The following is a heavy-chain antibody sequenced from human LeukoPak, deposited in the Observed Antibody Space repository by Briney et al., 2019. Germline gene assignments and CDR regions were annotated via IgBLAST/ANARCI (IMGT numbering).Heavy chain of an antibody. Sequence: GGSLRLSCAASGFTFSSHEMNWVRQAPGKGLEWVSYINSSGSTIYYADSVKGRFTISRDNAKNSLYLQMNSLRAEDTAVYYCARDPSSAVADKAYYYYYYMDVWGKGTTVTISS. CDR3: ARDPSSAVADKAYYYYYYMDV. CDR2: INSSGSTI. D-gene: IGHD6-19*01. V-gene: IGHV3-48*03. J-gene: IGHJ6*03. CDR1: GFTFSSHE.